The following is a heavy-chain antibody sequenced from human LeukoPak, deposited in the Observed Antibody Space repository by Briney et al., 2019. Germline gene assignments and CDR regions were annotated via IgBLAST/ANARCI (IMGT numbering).Heavy chain of an antibody. CDR1: GFTFSSYA. V-gene: IGHV3-30-3*01. D-gene: IGHD6-19*01. CDR2: ISYDGSNK. CDR3: ARGSYSSGWFPFDY. J-gene: IGHJ4*02. Sequence: PGRSLRLSCAASGFTFSSYAMHWVRQAPGKGLEWVAGISYDGSNKYYADSVKGRFTISRDNSKNTLYLQMNSLRAEDTAVYYCARGSYSSGWFPFDYWGQGTLVTVSS.